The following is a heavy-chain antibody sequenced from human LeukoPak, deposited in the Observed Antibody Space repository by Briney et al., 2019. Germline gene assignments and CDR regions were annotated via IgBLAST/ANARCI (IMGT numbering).Heavy chain of an antibody. CDR3: ARLSKDAVVLPAAMAHYFDY. Sequence: SETLSLTCTVSGGSISGYYWSWIRQPPGKGLQFIGYIHYTGSTNYNPSLESRVTLSVDTSKNQFSLKLRSVTAADTAVYYCARLSKDAVVLPAAMAHYFDYWGQGTLVTVSS. J-gene: IGHJ4*02. CDR2: IHYTGST. CDR1: GGSISGYY. D-gene: IGHD2-2*01. V-gene: IGHV4-59*08.